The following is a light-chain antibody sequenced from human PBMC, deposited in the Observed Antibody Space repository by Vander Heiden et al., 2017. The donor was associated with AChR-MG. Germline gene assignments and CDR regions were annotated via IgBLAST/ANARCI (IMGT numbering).Light chain of an antibody. J-gene: IGKJ4*01. V-gene: IGKV1-9*01. CDR2: AAS. CDR3: QQLNSFPRT. Sequence: IQLTQSPSSLSASVGDRVTITCRASQDSSNCLAWYQQKPWKAPKLLIYAASTLQSGVPSRFSGSGSGTAFTLTIISLQPADFATYYCQQLNSFPRTFGGGTKVEIK. CDR1: QDSSNC.